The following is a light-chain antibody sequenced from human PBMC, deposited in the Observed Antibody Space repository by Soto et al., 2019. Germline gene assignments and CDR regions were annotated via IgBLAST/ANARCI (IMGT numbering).Light chain of an antibody. Sequence: SYELTQPPSASVAPGKTARITCGGNNIGSKRVHWYQQKPGQAPVLVIYYDSDRPSGIPERFSGSNSGNTATLTISRVEAGDEADYYGQVWESSSDHPYFFGTGTKLTVL. J-gene: IGLJ1*01. V-gene: IGLV3-21*01. CDR3: QVWESSSDHPYF. CDR1: NIGSKR. CDR2: YDS.